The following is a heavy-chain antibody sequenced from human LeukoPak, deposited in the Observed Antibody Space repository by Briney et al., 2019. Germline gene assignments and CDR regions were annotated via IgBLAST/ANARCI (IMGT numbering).Heavy chain of an antibody. Sequence: GSLRLSCAASGFTFSSYAMSWVRQAPGKGLEWVSAISGSGGGTYYADSVKGRFTISRDNSKNTLYLQMNSLRAEDTAVYYCATTTLGYCSSTSCYADPDYWGQGTLVTVSS. CDR1: GFTFSSYA. J-gene: IGHJ4*02. D-gene: IGHD2-2*01. V-gene: IGHV3-23*01. CDR2: ISGSGGGT. CDR3: ATTTLGYCSSTSCYADPDY.